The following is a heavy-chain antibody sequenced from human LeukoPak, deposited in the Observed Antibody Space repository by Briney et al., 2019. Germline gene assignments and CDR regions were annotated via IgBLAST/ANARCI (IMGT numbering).Heavy chain of an antibody. CDR2: ISDSSSTI. V-gene: IGHV3-48*03. J-gene: IGHJ4*02. CDR3: ARWGATGYGDY. Sequence: GGSLRLSCAASGFTFSNYGMNWARQAPGKGLEWVSYISDSSSTIYYADSVKGRLTISRDNAKNSLYLQMNSLRAEDTAVYYCARWGATGYGDYWGQGTLVTVSS. CDR1: GFTFSNYG. D-gene: IGHD3-9*01.